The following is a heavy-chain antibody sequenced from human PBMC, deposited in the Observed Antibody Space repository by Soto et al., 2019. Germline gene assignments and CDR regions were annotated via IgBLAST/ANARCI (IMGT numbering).Heavy chain of an antibody. D-gene: IGHD6-13*01. CDR1: GFIFNDYA. J-gene: IGHJ4*02. CDR3: PKARHSTSWYGLEADF. CDR2: ISYGGDNK. V-gene: IGHV3-30*09. Sequence: VQLVESGGGVVQPGRSLRLSCAASGFIFNDYAMHWVRQAPGKGLEWVAVISYGGDNKYYADSVRGRFAISRANLKNTLDLQMNGLYPEDTAVYHWPKARHSTSWYGLEADFWGQGTLVTVSS.